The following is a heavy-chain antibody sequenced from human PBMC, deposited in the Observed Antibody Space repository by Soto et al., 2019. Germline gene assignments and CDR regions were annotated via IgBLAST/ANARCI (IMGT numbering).Heavy chain of an antibody. CDR2: ISYDGSNK. CDR1: GFTFSSYG. V-gene: IGHV3-30*18. J-gene: IGHJ6*02. CDR3: AKEREYYYYGMDV. Sequence: QVQLVESGGGVVQPGRSLRLSCAASGFTFSSYGMHWVRQAPGKGLEWVAVISYDGSNKYYADSVKGRFTISRDNSKNTLYLQMNSLRAEDTDVYYCAKEREYYYYGMDVWGQGTTVTVSS.